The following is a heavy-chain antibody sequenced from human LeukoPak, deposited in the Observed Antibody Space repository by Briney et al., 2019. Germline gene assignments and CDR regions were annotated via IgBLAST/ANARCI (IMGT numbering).Heavy chain of an antibody. Sequence: PGGSLRLSCAASGFTFSSYAMSWVRQAPGKGLEWVSAISGSGGGTYYADSVKGRFTISRDNSKNTLYLQMNSLRAEDTAVYYCAKGGYYYDSSGYYRVFDYWGQGTLVTVSS. CDR3: AKGGYYYDSSGYYRVFDY. D-gene: IGHD3-22*01. CDR2: ISGSGGGT. V-gene: IGHV3-23*01. J-gene: IGHJ4*02. CDR1: GFTFSSYA.